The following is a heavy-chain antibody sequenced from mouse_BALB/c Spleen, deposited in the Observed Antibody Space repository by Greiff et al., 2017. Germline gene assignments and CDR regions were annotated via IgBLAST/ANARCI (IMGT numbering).Heavy chain of an antibody. CDR1: GYTFTSYN. D-gene: IGHD4-1*01. Sequence: QVQLQQPGAELVKPGASVKMSCKASGYTFTSYNMHWVKQTPGQGLEWIGAIYPGNGDTSYNQKFKGKATLTADKSSSTAYMQLSSLTSEDSAVYYCARYWDEGFAYWGQGTLVTVSA. V-gene: IGHV1-12*01. J-gene: IGHJ3*01. CDR3: ARYWDEGFAY. CDR2: IYPGNGDT.